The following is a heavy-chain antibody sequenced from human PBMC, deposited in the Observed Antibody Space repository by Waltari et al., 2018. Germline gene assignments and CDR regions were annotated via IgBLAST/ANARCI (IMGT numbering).Heavy chain of an antibody. CDR1: GYSFTSYW. V-gene: IGHV5-51*01. D-gene: IGHD2-15*01. Sequence: EVQLVQSGAEVKKPGESLKISCKGSGYSFTSYWIGWVCQMPGKGLEWMGIIYPGDSDPRYGPSFQGQVTIPADKSISTAYLQWSSLKPSDTAMYYCARGHCSGGSCYAEYFQHWGQGTLVTVSS. CDR2: IYPGDSDP. J-gene: IGHJ1*01. CDR3: ARGHCSGGSCYAEYFQH.